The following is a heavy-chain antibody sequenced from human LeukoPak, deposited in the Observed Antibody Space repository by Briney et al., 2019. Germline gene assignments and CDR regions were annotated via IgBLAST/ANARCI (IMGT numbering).Heavy chain of an antibody. Sequence: ASVKVSCKASGGTFSSYGICWVRQAPGQGLEWMGWISAYNGNTNYAQKLQGRVTMTTDTSTSTAYMELRSLRSDDTAVYYCARSPGKYYDILTGYYWGQGTLVTVSS. J-gene: IGHJ4*02. CDR3: ARSPGKYYDILTGYY. CDR1: GGTFSSYG. CDR2: ISAYNGNT. D-gene: IGHD3-9*01. V-gene: IGHV1-18*04.